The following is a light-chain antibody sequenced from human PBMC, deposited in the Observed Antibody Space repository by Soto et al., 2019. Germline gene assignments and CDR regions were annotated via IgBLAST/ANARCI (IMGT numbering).Light chain of an antibody. V-gene: IGKV1-39*01. CDR1: QSISTY. CDR2: GAS. CDR3: QQSYGTPWT. J-gene: IGKJ1*01. Sequence: DIPMTQSPSSLSASVGDRVTITCRASQSISTYLNWYQQKPGRAPKLLVYGASSLQSGVPSRFTGSGSGTDFTLTITSLQPDDFATYHCQQSYGTPWTFGQGTKVEIK.